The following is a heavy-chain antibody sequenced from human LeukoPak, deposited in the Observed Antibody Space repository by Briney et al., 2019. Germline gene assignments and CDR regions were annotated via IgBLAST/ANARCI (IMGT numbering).Heavy chain of an antibody. V-gene: IGHV3-21*05. D-gene: IGHD3-16*01. Sequence: GRSLRLSCAASGFTFSSYAMHWIRQAPGKGLEWVSYISSSSSYTNYADSVKGRFTISRDNAKNSLYLQMNSLRAEDTAVYYCARDFEPGGGVDYWGQGTLVTVSS. J-gene: IGHJ4*02. CDR2: ISSSSSYT. CDR3: ARDFEPGGGVDY. CDR1: GFTFSSYA.